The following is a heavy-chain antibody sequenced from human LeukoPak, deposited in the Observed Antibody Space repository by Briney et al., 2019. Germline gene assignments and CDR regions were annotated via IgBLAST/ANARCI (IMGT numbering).Heavy chain of an antibody. CDR1: GGSISSYY. D-gene: IGHD5-12*01. Sequence: SETLSLTCTVSGGSISSYYWSWIRQPPGKGLEWIGYIYYSGSTNYNPSLKSRVTISVDTSKNQFSLKLSSVTAADTAVYYCARAYAGYSGYMLDYFDYWGQGTLVTVSS. V-gene: IGHV4-59*12. J-gene: IGHJ4*02. CDR3: ARAYAGYSGYMLDYFDY. CDR2: IYYSGST.